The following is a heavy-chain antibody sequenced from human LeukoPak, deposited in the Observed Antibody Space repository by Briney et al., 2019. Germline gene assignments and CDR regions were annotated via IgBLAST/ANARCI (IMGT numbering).Heavy chain of an antibody. V-gene: IGHV4-34*01. CDR3: ARKGYYYDSRGLDY. D-gene: IGHD3-22*01. Sequence: SETLSLTCAVYGGSFSGYYWSWIRQPPGKGLEWIGEINHSGSTNYNPSLKSRVTISVDTSKNQFSLKLSSVTAADTAVYYCARKGYYYDSRGLDYWGQGTLVTVSS. CDR1: GGSFSGYY. J-gene: IGHJ4*02. CDR2: INHSGST.